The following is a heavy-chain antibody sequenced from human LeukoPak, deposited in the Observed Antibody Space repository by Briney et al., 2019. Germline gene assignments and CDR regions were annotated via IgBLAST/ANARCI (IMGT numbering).Heavy chain of an antibody. CDR1: GFTFSTYT. D-gene: IGHD4-23*01. Sequence: GGSLRLSCAASGFTFSTYTMNWVRQAPGKGLEWVSYISSSSTYIYYADSVKGRFTISRDNAKSSLYLQMNNLRAEDTAMYYCARDGDYGGTDFDFWGQGTLVTVSS. V-gene: IGHV3-21*01. CDR2: ISSSSTYI. J-gene: IGHJ4*02. CDR3: ARDGDYGGTDFDF.